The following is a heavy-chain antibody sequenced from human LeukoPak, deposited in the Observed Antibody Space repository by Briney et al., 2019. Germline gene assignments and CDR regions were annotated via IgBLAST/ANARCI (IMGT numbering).Heavy chain of an antibody. J-gene: IGHJ4*02. D-gene: IGHD2-2*01. V-gene: IGHV1-24*01. CDR2: FDPEDGET. Sequence: ASVKVSCKVSGYTLTELSMHWVRQAPGKGLEWMGGFDPEDGETIYAQKFQGRVTMAEDTSTDTAYMELSSLRPEDTAVYYCATEYCSSTSCRFDYWGQGTLVTVSS. CDR1: GYTLTELS. CDR3: ATEYCSSTSCRFDY.